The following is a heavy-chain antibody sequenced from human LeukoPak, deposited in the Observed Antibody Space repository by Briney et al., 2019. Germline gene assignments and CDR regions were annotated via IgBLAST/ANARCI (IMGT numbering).Heavy chain of an antibody. D-gene: IGHD3-9*01. V-gene: IGHV3-7*01. CDR2: IKQDGSEK. CDR3: ARKMNYDILTGSDPYYYYYYMDV. Sequence: RGSLRLSCAASGFTFSSYWMSWVRQAPGKGLEWVANIKQDGSEKYYVDSVKGRFTISRDNAKNSLYLQMNSLRAEDTAVYYCARKMNYDILTGSDPYYYYYYMDVWGKGTTVTVSS. J-gene: IGHJ6*03. CDR1: GFTFSSYW.